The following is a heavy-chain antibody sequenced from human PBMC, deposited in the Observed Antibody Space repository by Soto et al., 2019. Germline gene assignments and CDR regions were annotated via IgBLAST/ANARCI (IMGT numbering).Heavy chain of an antibody. D-gene: IGHD6-6*01. CDR1: GGSISRYY. J-gene: IGHJ4*02. Sequence: SETLSLTCTVSGGSISRYYWSWIRQPPGKGLEWIGYIYYSGSTNYNPSLKSRVTISVDTSKNQFSLKLSSVTAADTAVYYCARVPPEVEYSTFSGYFDYWGQGTLVTVSS. V-gene: IGHV4-59*01. CDR3: ARVPPEVEYSTFSGYFDY. CDR2: IYYSGST.